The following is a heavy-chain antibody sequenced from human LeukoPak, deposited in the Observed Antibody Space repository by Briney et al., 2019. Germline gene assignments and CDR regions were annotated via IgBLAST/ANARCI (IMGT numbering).Heavy chain of an antibody. CDR1: GLTFSSHC. Sequence: GGSLRLSCAASGLTFSSHCMHWVSHAPGKGLVWVSRITNDGSSTTYADSVKGRFTISRDNAKNMLYLQVNSLRAEDTAVYYCATQQGGIPPYWGQPTLATVPP. D-gene: IGHD3-16*01. J-gene: IGHJ4*02. CDR3: ATQQGGIPPY. V-gene: IGHV3-74*03. CDR2: ITNDGSST.